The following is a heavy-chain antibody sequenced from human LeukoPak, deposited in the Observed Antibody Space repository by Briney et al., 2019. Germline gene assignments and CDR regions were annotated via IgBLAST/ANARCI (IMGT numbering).Heavy chain of an antibody. D-gene: IGHD3-10*01. Sequence: SETLSLTCTVSGGSISSHYWSWIRHPPGKGLEWIGYIYYSGSTNYNPSLKSRVTISVDTSKNQFSLKLSSVTAADTAVYYCARGGSGHLDLWGRGTLVTVSS. V-gene: IGHV4-59*11. CDR3: ARGGSGHLDL. CDR1: GGSISSHY. CDR2: IYYSGST. J-gene: IGHJ2*01.